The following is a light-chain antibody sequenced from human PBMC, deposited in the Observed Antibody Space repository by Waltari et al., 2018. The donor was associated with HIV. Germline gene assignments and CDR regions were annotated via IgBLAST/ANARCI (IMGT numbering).Light chain of an antibody. Sequence: QSALTQPPSASGSPGQSVTISCTGTRNDVGNYAYVSWYQQHPGKAPKLLMYEVNHLPAWVPDRFSGSKSNNTASLTVSELQAEDEADYYCSSYAGRNNRLVFGGGTKLTVL. V-gene: IGLV2-8*01. CDR2: EVN. CDR3: SSYAGRNNRLV. CDR1: RNDVGNYAY. J-gene: IGLJ2*01.